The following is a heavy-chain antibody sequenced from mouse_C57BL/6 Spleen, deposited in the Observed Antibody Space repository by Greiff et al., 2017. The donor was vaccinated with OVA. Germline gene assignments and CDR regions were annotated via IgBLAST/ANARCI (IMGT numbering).Heavy chain of an antibody. CDR1: GFTFSSYA. CDR3: TRDWNYDYDHYYAMDY. J-gene: IGHJ4*01. D-gene: IGHD2-4*01. V-gene: IGHV5-9-1*02. Sequence: EVKVVESGEGLVKPGGSLKLSCAASGFTFSSYAMSWVRQTPEKRLEWVAYISSGGDYIYYADTVKGRFTISRDNARNTLYLQMSSLKSEDTAMYYCTRDWNYDYDHYYAMDYWGQGTSVTVSS. CDR2: ISSGGDYI.